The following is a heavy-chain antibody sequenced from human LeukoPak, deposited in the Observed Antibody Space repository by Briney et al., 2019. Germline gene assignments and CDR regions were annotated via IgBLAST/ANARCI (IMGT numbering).Heavy chain of an antibody. CDR2: IYYSGDT. V-gene: IGHV4-59*12. J-gene: IGHJ6*03. CDR3: ARGTSLTVTDYYYYYMDV. D-gene: IGHD4-11*01. Sequence: SETLSLTCTVSRGSISGYSWSWIRQSPGGGLEWIGYIYYSGDTAYNPSLRSRVTMSVDTSKNQFSLKLSSVTAADTAVYYCARGTSLTVTDYYYYYMDVWGKGTTVTVSS. CDR1: RGSISGYS.